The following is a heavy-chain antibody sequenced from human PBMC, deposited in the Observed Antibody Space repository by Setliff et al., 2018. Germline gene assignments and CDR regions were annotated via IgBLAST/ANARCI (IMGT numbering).Heavy chain of an antibody. CDR3: ARGGGQIHYDFWSGYFSDPQPNYYYYMDV. Sequence: ASVKVSCKASGYTFTSYDINWVRQATGQGLEWMGWMNPNSGNTGYAQKFQGRVTITRNTSISTAYMELSSLRSEDTAVYYCARGGGQIHYDFWSGYFSDPQPNYYYYMDVWGKGTTVIVSS. J-gene: IGHJ6*03. CDR1: GYTFTSYD. V-gene: IGHV1-8*03. D-gene: IGHD3-3*01. CDR2: MNPNSGNT.